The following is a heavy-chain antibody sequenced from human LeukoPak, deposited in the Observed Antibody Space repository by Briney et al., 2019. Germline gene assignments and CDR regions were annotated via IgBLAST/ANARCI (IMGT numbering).Heavy chain of an antibody. Sequence: SETLSLTCTVSGGSISSYYWSWIRQPPGKGLEWIGYIYYSGSTNYNPSLKSRVTISVDTSKNQFSLKLSSVTAADTAVYYCARHGNYYDSSSSFDYWGQGTLVTVSS. J-gene: IGHJ4*02. CDR2: IYYSGST. D-gene: IGHD3-22*01. V-gene: IGHV4-59*08. CDR3: ARHGNYYDSSSSFDY. CDR1: GGSISSYY.